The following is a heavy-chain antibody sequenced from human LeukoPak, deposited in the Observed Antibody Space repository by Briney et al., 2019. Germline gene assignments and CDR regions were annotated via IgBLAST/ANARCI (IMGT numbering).Heavy chain of an antibody. CDR3: ARDLRVGATGFYFDY. D-gene: IGHD1-26*01. J-gene: IGHJ4*02. CDR1: GFTVSSDY. CDR2: IYSGGNT. V-gene: IGHV3-53*01. Sequence: GGSLRLSCAASGFTVSSDYVSWVRQAPGKGLEWVSVIYSGGNTYYADSVKGRFTISRDNSKNTLYLQMNSLRAEDTAVYYCARDLRVGATGFYFDYWGQGTLVTVSS.